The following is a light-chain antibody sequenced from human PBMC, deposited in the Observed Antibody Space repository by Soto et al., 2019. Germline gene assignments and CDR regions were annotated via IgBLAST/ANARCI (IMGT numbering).Light chain of an antibody. J-gene: IGLJ2*01. CDR3: SSFTTSSTPVV. V-gene: IGLV2-14*01. CDR1: SSDVGNYNY. Sequence: QSALTQPASVSGSPGQSITISCTGTSSDVGNYNYVSWYQQHPGKAPKVMIYDVNNRPSGVSNRFSGSKSGNTASLTISGLQAEDEADYYCSSFTTSSTPVVFGGGTKLTVL. CDR2: DVN.